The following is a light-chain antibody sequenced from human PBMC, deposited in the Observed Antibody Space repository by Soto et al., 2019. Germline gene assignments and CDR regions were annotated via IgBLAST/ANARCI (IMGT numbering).Light chain of an antibody. Sequence: EIVLTQSPGTLSLSPGDRATLSCRASQIVRSNSLAWYQQKPGQPPRLLIYDASGRPPGIPDRFSGSGSGTDFTLTISRLEPEDFAVYYCQQSATFGPGTKVDIK. CDR2: DAS. CDR1: QIVRSNS. J-gene: IGKJ3*01. CDR3: QQSAT. V-gene: IGKV3-20*01.